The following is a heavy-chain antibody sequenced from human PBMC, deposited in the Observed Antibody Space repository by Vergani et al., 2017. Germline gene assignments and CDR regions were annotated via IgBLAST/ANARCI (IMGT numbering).Heavy chain of an antibody. Sequence: QVQLVQSGAEVKKPGASVKVSCKASGYPFTSYYMHWVRQAPGQGLEWMGIINPSGGSTSHAQKFQGRVTMTRDTSTSTVYMELSSLRSEDTAVYYCARRYYGSGSYYSRFYYGMDVWGQGTTVTVSS. CDR2: INPSGGST. CDR1: GYPFTSYY. V-gene: IGHV1-46*01. D-gene: IGHD3-10*01. J-gene: IGHJ6*02. CDR3: ARRYYGSGSYYSRFYYGMDV.